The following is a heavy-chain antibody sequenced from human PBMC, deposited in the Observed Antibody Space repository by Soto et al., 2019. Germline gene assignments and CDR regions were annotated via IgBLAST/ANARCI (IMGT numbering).Heavy chain of an antibody. Sequence: ASVKVSCKASGYTFTSYDINWVRQATGQGLEWMGWMNPNSGNTGYAQKFQGRVTMTRNTSISTAYMELSSLRSEDTAMYYCAREKYPRYFDPWGGQGTLVTVSS. CDR2: MNPNSGNT. CDR3: AREKYPRYFDPW. CDR1: GYTFTSYD. V-gene: IGHV1-8*01. D-gene: IGHD3-9*01. J-gene: IGHJ4*02.